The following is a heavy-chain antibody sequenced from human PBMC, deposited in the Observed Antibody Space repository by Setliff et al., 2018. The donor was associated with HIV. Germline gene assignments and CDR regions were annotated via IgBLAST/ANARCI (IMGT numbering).Heavy chain of an antibody. CDR3: ARGDTRNYYGGDYFDY. J-gene: IGHJ4*02. Sequence: PSETLSLTCNVSGASISSYYWSWIRQPPGKGLEWIGYVYHSGGTNYNPSLKSRLTISTDASKNQFSLKLSSVTTADTAVYYCARGDTRNYYGGDYFDYWGQGSLVTVSS. CDR2: VYHSGGT. CDR1: GASISSYY. V-gene: IGHV4-59*01. D-gene: IGHD1-26*01.